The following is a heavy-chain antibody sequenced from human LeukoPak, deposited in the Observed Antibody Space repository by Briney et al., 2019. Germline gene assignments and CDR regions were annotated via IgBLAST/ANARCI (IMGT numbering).Heavy chain of an antibody. Sequence: GGSLRLSCSASGFIFGSYSMKWVRQAPGKGLQWVSYISGGSTNVFYADSVRGRFTISRDNAKNSLYLQMNSLRAEDTAVYYCARDTIAAFDIWGQGTMVTVSS. D-gene: IGHD3-9*01. J-gene: IGHJ3*02. CDR1: GFIFGSYS. CDR2: ISGGSTNV. CDR3: ARDTIAAFDI. V-gene: IGHV3-48*04.